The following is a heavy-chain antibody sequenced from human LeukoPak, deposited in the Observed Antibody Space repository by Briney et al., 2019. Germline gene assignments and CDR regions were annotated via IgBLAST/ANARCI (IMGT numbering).Heavy chain of an antibody. D-gene: IGHD1-1*01. CDR1: GFTFSSYS. Sequence: GGSLRLSCAASGFTFSSYSMNRVRQAPGKGLEWVSSISSSSSYIYYADSVKGRFTISRDNAKNSLYLQMNSLRAEDTAVYYCARGGQLELEYWGQGTLVTVSS. J-gene: IGHJ4*02. CDR2: ISSSSSYI. V-gene: IGHV3-21*01. CDR3: ARGGQLELEY.